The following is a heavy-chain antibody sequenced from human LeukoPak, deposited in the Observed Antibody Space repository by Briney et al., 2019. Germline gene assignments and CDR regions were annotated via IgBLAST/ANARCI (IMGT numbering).Heavy chain of an antibody. CDR1: GGSISSSSYY. D-gene: IGHD1-14*01. Sequence: PSETLSLTCTVSGGSISSSSYYWGWIRQPPGKGLEWIGSIYYSGSTYYNPSLKSRVTISLDTSKNQFSLELSSVTAADTAVYYCARHDGARGNHFDYWGQGTLVTVSS. V-gene: IGHV4-39*07. J-gene: IGHJ4*02. CDR2: IYYSGST. CDR3: ARHDGARGNHFDY.